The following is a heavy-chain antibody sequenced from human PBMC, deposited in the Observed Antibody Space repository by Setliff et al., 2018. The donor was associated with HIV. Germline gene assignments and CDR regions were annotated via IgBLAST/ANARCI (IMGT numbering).Heavy chain of an antibody. Sequence: SETLSLTCSVSGPSLSTGHHWGWIRQTPEKGLEWIGSSSDSGYTHYNPSLKSRVTISVDTSKNQFSLKLSPVTAADTAVYYCARGGIAVAGEETYYYYGMDVWGQGTTVTVSS. CDR3: ARGGIAVAGEETYYYYGMDV. CDR2: SSDSGYT. CDR1: GPSLSTGHH. D-gene: IGHD6-19*01. V-gene: IGHV4-38-2*02. J-gene: IGHJ6*02.